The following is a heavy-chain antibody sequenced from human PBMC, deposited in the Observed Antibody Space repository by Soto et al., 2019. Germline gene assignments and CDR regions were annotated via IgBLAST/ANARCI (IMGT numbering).Heavy chain of an antibody. Sequence: SETLSLTCTVSGGSISSNRYYWAWIRHPPGKGLEWIGNIYYSGTTYYNPSLKSRVTISVDTSKNQFSLKLNSMTAADTAVYYCARHNYGSGSTYFDYWGQRTLVTVSS. D-gene: IGHD3-10*01. CDR3: ARHNYGSGSTYFDY. J-gene: IGHJ4*02. V-gene: IGHV4-39*01. CDR1: GGSISSNRYY. CDR2: IYYSGTT.